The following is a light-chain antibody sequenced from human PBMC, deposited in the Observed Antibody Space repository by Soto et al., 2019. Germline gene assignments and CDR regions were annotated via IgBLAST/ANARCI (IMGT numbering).Light chain of an antibody. Sequence: ELGMTQSPATLSVSPGERATLSCGASQSVSSNLAWYQQKPGQAPRLLIYGASTRATGIPARFSGSGSGTEFTLTISSLQSEDFAVYYCQQYNNWPLTFGGGTKVDIK. J-gene: IGKJ4*01. CDR1: QSVSSN. CDR2: GAS. CDR3: QQYNNWPLT. V-gene: IGKV3-15*01.